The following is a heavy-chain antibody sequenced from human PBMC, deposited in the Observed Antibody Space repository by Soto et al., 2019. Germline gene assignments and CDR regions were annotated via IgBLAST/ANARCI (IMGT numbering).Heavy chain of an antibody. CDR1: VGTFNSYT. D-gene: IGHD3-10*01. J-gene: IGHJ4*02. Sequence: QVQLVQSGAEVKKPGSSVKVSCTASVGTFNSYTLNWVRQAPGQRLEWVGRVNPIVGMSTSASKFQGRVTMTADKSTSIAYMALTGLKSEDTAVYYCATSYGSGSTHFDSWGQGTLVTVSS. V-gene: IGHV1-69*02. CDR2: VNPIVGMS. CDR3: ATSYGSGSTHFDS.